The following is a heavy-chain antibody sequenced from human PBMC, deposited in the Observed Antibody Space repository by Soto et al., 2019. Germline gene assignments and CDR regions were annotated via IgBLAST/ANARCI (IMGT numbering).Heavy chain of an antibody. J-gene: IGHJ4*02. Sequence: QVQLVQSGAEVKKPGSSVKVSCKASGGTFSSYAISWVRQAPGQGLEWMGGIIPIFGTANYAQKFQGRVTIXXDXSXXTAYMERSSLRSEDTAVYYCARGRVQLERESNFDYWGQGTLVAVSS. D-gene: IGHD1-1*01. V-gene: IGHV1-69*12. CDR3: ARGRVQLERESNFDY. CDR2: IIPIFGTA. CDR1: GGTFSSYA.